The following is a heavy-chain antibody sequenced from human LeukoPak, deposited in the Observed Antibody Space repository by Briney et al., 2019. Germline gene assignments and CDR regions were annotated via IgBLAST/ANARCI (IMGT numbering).Heavy chain of an antibody. CDR3: ARSVYGDLEYFQH. V-gene: IGHV4-31*03. D-gene: IGHD4-17*01. CDR1: GGSISSGGYY. CDR2: IYYSGST. Sequence: SETLSLTCTVSGGSISSGGYYWSWIRQHPGKGLEWIGYIYYSGSTYYNPSLKSRVTISVDTSKNQFSLKLSSVTAADTAVYYCARSVYGDLEYFQHWGQGILVTVSS. J-gene: IGHJ1*01.